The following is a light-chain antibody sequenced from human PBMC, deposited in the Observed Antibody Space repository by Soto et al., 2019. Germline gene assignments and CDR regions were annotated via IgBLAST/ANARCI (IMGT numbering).Light chain of an antibody. CDR1: SSDVGSYNY. CDR3: RSYTSSSTL. V-gene: IGLV2-14*01. Sequence: QSVLTLPASVSGSPGQSFTISCTGTSSDVGSYNYVSWYQQHPRKAPKLMIYEVSDRPSGISSRFSGSKSGNTASLTISGLQTEDEADYYCRSYTSSSTLFGNGTKLTVL. CDR2: EVS. J-gene: IGLJ1*01.